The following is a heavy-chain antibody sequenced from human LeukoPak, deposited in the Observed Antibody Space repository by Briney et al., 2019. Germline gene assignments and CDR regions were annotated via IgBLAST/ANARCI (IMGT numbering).Heavy chain of an antibody. CDR1: GGTFSSYA. V-gene: IGHV1-69*05. CDR3: ARAPGYSSPFDY. J-gene: IGHJ4*02. CDR2: IIPIFGTA. Sequence: GASVKVSCKASGGTFSSYAISWVRQAPGQGLEWMGGIIPIFGTANYAQKFQGRVTITTDESTSTAYMELSSLRSEGTAVYYCARAPGYSSPFDYWGQGTLVTVSS. D-gene: IGHD6-13*01.